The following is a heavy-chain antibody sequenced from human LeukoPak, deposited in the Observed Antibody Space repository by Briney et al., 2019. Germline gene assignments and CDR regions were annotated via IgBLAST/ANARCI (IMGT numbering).Heavy chain of an antibody. Sequence: TSETLSLTCTVSGGSISSYYWSWIRQPAGKGLEWIGRIYTSGSTNYNPSLKSRVTMSVDTSKNQFSLKLSSVTAADTTVYYCASRKPRPYVDTAMVDYWGQGTLVTVSS. V-gene: IGHV4-4*07. J-gene: IGHJ4*02. CDR2: IYTSGST. D-gene: IGHD5-18*01. CDR1: GGSISSYY. CDR3: ASRKPRPYVDTAMVDY.